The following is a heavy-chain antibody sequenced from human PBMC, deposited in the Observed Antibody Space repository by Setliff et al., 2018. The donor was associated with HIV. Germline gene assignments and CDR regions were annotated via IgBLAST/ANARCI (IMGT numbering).Heavy chain of an antibody. CDR1: GYSITSVYY. Sequence: SETLSLTCAVSGYSITSVYYWGWIRQPPGKGLEWIGSIYHNGSTYYNPSLKSRVSILVDISKNQFSLKLSSVTAADTAVYYCARLHIRFRSQDWAAVDVWGQGTTVTISS. CDR3: ARLHIRFRSQDWAAVDV. V-gene: IGHV4-38-2*01. CDR2: IYHNGST. D-gene: IGHD3-3*01. J-gene: IGHJ6*02.